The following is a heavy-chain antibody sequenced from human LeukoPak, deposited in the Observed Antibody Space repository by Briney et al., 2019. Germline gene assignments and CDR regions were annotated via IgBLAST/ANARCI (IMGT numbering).Heavy chain of an antibody. D-gene: IGHD3-22*01. CDR1: GGSFSSFV. V-gene: IGHV1-69*04. CDR3: ARVGTYYYDSSAQQGLTAFDI. J-gene: IGHJ3*02. CDR2: IIPVLGVS. Sequence: GASVKVSCKASGGSFSSFVITWVRQAPGQGLEWMGRIIPVLGVSNFAQKFQGRVTITADKSTNTAHMELSRLESGDTAVYYCARVGTYYYDSSAQQGLTAFDIWGQGTMVIVSS.